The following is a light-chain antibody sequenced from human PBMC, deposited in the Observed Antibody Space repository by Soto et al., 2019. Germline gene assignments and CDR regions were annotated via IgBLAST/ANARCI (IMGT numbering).Light chain of an antibody. CDR3: QQYNTYSWT. V-gene: IGKV1-5*01. CDR2: DAS. CDR1: QSISSG. Sequence: DIQMTQSPSSLSASVGDRVTITCRGSQSISSGLAWYQQMPGKAPKLLIYDASSLHSGVPSRFSGSGSGTEFTLTISSLQPDDFATYYCQQYNTYSWTFGQGTKVDIK. J-gene: IGKJ1*01.